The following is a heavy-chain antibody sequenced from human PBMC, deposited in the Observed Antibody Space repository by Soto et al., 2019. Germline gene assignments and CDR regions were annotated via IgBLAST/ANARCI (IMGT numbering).Heavy chain of an antibody. CDR1: GFSFSSYS. Sequence: GGSLRLSCAASGFSFSSYSMSWVRQAPGKGLEWVSAISGSGGSTYYADSVKGRFTISRDNSKNTLYLQMNSLRAEDTAVYYCAKAPGYNWNIGLLLWGQGTLVTVSS. V-gene: IGHV3-23*01. CDR3: AKAPGYNWNIGLLL. J-gene: IGHJ4*02. CDR2: ISGSGGST. D-gene: IGHD1-20*01.